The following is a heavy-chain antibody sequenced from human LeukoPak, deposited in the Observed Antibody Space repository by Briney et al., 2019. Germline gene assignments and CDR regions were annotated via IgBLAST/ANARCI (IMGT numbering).Heavy chain of an antibody. CDR1: GYSLTELS. CDR2: FNPENRET. Sequence: ASETVSCKASGYSLTELSIHWVRQAPGKGLEWMGGFNPENRETLYAQKFQGRVTMTEDTSTDTAYMELSSLRSEDTAVYYCATTHSISDYWGQGTLVTVSS. V-gene: IGHV1-24*01. D-gene: IGHD2-21*01. CDR3: ATTHSISDY. J-gene: IGHJ4*02.